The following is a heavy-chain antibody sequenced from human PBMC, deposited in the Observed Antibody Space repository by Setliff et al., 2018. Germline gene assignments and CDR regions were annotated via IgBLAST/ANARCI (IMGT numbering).Heavy chain of an antibody. V-gene: IGHV4-34*10. CDR2: INHSGIS. J-gene: IGHJ5*02. CDR1: GFTLRSYG. CDR3: ARAHTWSLPNDNSGYPGWFDP. Sequence: ESLRLSCAASGFTLRSYGMHWVRQPPGKGLEWIGEINHSGISNYNPSLKSRVTMSVDTSKNHVSLKLSSVTAADTAVYYCARAHTWSLPNDNSGYPGWFDPWGQGTLVTVSS. D-gene: IGHD3-22*01.